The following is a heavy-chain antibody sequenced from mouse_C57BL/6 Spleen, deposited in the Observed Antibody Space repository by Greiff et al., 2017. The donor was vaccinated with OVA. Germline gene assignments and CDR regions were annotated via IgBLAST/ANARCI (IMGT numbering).Heavy chain of an antibody. V-gene: IGHV1-69*02. J-gene: IGHJ2*01. CDR3: ARTDY. Sequence: VQLQQPGAELVKPGASVKLSCKASGYTFTSYWIQWVKQRPGQGLEWIGGILPSDGGTNYNQKFKGKATFTVDKSSSTAYMQLSSLTTEDSAIYYCARTDYWGQGTTVTVSA. CDR2: ILPSDGGT. CDR1: GYTFTSYW.